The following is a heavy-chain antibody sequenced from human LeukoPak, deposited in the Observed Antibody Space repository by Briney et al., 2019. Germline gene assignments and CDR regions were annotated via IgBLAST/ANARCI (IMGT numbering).Heavy chain of an antibody. CDR2: ISGSGGST. V-gene: IGHV3-23*01. CDR3: AKSGSGSYDY. J-gene: IGHJ4*02. Sequence: GGTLRLSCAASGFTFSGYGMSWVRQAPGKGLEWVSAISGSGGSTYYADSVKGRFTISRDNSKNTLYLQMNSLRAEDTAVYYCAKSGSGSYDYWGQGTLVTVSS. D-gene: IGHD3-10*01. CDR1: GFTFSGYG.